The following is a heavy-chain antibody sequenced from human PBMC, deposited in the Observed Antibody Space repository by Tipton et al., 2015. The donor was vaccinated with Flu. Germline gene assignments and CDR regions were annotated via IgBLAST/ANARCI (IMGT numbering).Heavy chain of an antibody. Sequence: SLRLSCAASEITFSSYWMSWVRQAPGKGLEWVAVIWADGRNKKYGDSVKGRFTISRDNNRKTLYLEMNTLRVEDTGTYYCARDSTVVSEGMDVWGQGTAVTVS. V-gene: IGHV3-33*08. CDR3: ARDSTVVSEGMDV. J-gene: IGHJ6*02. CDR2: IWADGRNK. CDR1: EITFSSYW. D-gene: IGHD4-23*01.